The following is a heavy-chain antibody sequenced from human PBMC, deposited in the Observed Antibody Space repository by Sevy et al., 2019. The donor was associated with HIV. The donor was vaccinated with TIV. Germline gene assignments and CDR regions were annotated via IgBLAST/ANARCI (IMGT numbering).Heavy chain of an antibody. V-gene: IGHV2-70*01. J-gene: IGHJ6*02. Sequence: FSRSGPTLVNPTQTLTLTCTFSGFSLSTYGMCVTWIRQPPGKPLEWLALIDWDDEKYYNTSLKTRLTMSKDTSNNQVVLTMTNLDPVDTATYYCARIERKTIFGVSHYAVDVWGRGSTVTVSS. D-gene: IGHD3-3*01. CDR2: IDWDDEK. CDR3: ARIERKTIFGVSHYAVDV. CDR1: GFSLSTYGMC.